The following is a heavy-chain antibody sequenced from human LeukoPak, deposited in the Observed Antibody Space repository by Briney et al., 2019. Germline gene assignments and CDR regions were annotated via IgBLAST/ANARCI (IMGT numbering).Heavy chain of an antibody. Sequence: GASVKVSCKASGYMFTDYFIHWVRQAPGQGLEWMGGINPNNGDTVYAQKFQGRVTMTRDTSISTAYMELSRLRSDDTAVYYCARTVSYYYYYMDVWGKGTTVTVSS. CDR1: GYMFTDYF. V-gene: IGHV1-2*02. J-gene: IGHJ6*03. CDR3: ARTVSYYYYYMDV. CDR2: INPNNGDT.